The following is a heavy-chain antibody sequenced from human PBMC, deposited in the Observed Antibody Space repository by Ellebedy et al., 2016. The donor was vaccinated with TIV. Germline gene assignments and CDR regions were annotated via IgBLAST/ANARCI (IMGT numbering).Heavy chain of an antibody. CDR2: ISGSGEYT. V-gene: IGHV3-23*01. D-gene: IGHD3-9*01. CDR1: GFTFSNYA. J-gene: IGHJ6*02. Sequence: GESLKISCAASGFTFSNYAMSLVRRSPGKGLDWVSLISGSGEYTYYADSVKGRLTISRDNSMATLYLQMNSRGVGDTAVYYCAKLGFDILTGSGGMDVWGQGTTVTVSS. CDR3: AKLGFDILTGSGGMDV.